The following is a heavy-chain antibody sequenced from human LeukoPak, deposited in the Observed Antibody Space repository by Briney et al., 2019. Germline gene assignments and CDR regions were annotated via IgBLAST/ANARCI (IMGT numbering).Heavy chain of an antibody. CDR1: GFIFNKYG. CDR2: IWADGNHK. J-gene: IGHJ4*02. V-gene: IGHV3-33*06. D-gene: IGHD3-16*01. Sequence: GGSLRLSCAASGFIFNKYGMQWVRQAPGKGLEWVAVIWADGNHKYYANSVKGRFTISRDNSKNTMNLQMNSLRADDTAVYYRAKEIGPFAGFDYWGQGILVTVSS. CDR3: AKEIGPFAGFDY.